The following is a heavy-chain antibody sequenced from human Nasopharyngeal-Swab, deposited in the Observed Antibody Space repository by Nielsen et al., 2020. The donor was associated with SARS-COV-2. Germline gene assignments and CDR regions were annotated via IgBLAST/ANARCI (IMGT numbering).Heavy chain of an antibody. CDR2: FYTTGST. D-gene: IGHD2-2*01. CDR1: GGSTSSGSYY. Sequence: SETLSLTCTVSGGSTSSGSYYWSWIRQPAGKGLEWIGRFYTTGSTDYNPSLKSRVTISVDTSKNQFSLKLSSVTAADTAVYYCARHRLQAKVVPAANYLHVPNWFDPWGQGTLVTVSS. V-gene: IGHV4-61*02. J-gene: IGHJ5*02. CDR3: ARHRLQAKVVPAANYLHVPNWFDP.